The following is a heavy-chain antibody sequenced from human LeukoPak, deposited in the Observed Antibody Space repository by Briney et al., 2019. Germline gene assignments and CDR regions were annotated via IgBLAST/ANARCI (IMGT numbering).Heavy chain of an antibody. CDR2: IYYSGST. V-gene: IGHV4-59*01. D-gene: IGHD6-25*01. CDR1: GGPISSYY. Sequence: SETLSLTCTVSGGPISSYYWSWIRQPPGKGLEWIGYIYYSGSTNYNPSLKSRVTISVDTSKNQFSLRLSSVTAADTAVYYCARESGDIGFDPWGQGTLVTVSS. CDR3: ARESGDIGFDP. J-gene: IGHJ5*02.